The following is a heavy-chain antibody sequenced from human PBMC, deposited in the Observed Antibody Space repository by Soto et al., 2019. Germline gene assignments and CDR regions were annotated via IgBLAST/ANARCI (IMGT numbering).Heavy chain of an antibody. CDR3: ARGLDYYGSGSYGWDYYYGMDV. Sequence: SETLSLTCTVSGGSISSGAYYWSWIREPPGKGLEWIGYIYYSGSTYYNPSLKSRVTISVDTSKNQFSLKLSSVTAADTAVYHCARGLDYYGSGSYGWDYYYGMDVWGQGTTVTVSS. D-gene: IGHD3-10*01. CDR1: GGSISSGAYY. J-gene: IGHJ6*02. V-gene: IGHV4-30-4*01. CDR2: IYYSGST.